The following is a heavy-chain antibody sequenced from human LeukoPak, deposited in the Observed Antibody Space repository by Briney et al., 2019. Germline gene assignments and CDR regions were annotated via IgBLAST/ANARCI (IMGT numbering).Heavy chain of an antibody. D-gene: IGHD3-3*01. Sequence: SETLSLTCAVSGYSISSGYYWGWIRQPPGKGLGWIGSIYHSGSTYYNPSLKSRVTISVDTSKNQFSLKLSSVTAADTAVYYCARHDITIFGVVTSDAFDIWGQGTMVTVSS. CDR1: GYSISSGYY. CDR2: IYHSGST. CDR3: ARHDITIFGVVTSDAFDI. J-gene: IGHJ3*02. V-gene: IGHV4-38-2*01.